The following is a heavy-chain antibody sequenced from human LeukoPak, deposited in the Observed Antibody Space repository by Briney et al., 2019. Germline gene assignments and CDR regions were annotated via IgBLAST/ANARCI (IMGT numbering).Heavy chain of an antibody. CDR2: IVVGSGNT. V-gene: IGHV1-58*01. Sequence: TSMKVSCKASGFTFSTSAVQWVRQARGQRLEWIGWIVVGSGNTHYALKFQERVTITRDVSTNTAYMELSSLRSEDTAVYYCAAEGPHDFFDYWGQGTLVTVSS. CDR3: AAEGPHDFFDY. J-gene: IGHJ4*02. CDR1: GFTFSTSA. D-gene: IGHD3-3*01.